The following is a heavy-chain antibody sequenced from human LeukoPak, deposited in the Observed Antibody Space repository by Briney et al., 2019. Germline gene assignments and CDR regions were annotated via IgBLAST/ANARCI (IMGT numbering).Heavy chain of an antibody. J-gene: IGHJ5*02. V-gene: IGHV4-61*02. CDR1: GGSISSGSYY. D-gene: IGHD4-11*01. Sequence: PSQTLSLTCTVSGGSISSGSYYWSWIRQPAGKGLEWIGRIYTSGSTNYNPSLKSRVTISVDTSKNQFSLKLSSVTAADTAVYYCARDYSNWFDPWGQETLVTVSS. CDR3: ARDYSNWFDP. CDR2: IYTSGST.